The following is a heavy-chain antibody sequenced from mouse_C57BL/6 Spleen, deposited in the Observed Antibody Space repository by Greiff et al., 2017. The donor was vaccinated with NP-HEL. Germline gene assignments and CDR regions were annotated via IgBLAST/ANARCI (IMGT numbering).Heavy chain of an antibody. D-gene: IGHD1-1*01. V-gene: IGHV1-15*01. Sequence: VQLQQSGAELVRPGASVTLSCKASGYTFTDYEMHWVKQTPVHGLEWIGAIDPVTGGTAYNQKFKGKAILTADKSSSTAYMELRSLTSEDSAVYYCTRSWAYGSSYHFDYWGQGTTLTVSS. CDR2: IDPVTGGT. CDR3: TRSWAYGSSYHFDY. CDR1: GYTFTDYE. J-gene: IGHJ2*01.